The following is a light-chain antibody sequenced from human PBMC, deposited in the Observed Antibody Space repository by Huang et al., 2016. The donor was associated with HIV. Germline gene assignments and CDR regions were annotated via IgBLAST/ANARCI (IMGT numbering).Light chain of an antibody. V-gene: IGKV3-20*01. CDR3: HQYGSSPPNT. Sequence: IVLTQSPGTLSLSPGARATLSCRASQSISSSFLAWFQQKPGQAPRLLIYIAYSRAAGIPDRFGGSGSGTDFTLTINRLEPEDSAVYYCHQYGSSPPNTFGQGTKLEIK. CDR1: QSISSSF. J-gene: IGKJ2*01. CDR2: IAY.